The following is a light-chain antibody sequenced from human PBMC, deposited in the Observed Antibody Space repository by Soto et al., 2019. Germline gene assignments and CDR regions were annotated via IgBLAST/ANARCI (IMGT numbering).Light chain of an antibody. CDR1: SSNIGAGYE. J-gene: IGLJ1*01. V-gene: IGLV1-40*01. CDR3: QSYDSSLSGYV. CDR2: GNN. Sequence: QPVLTQPPSVSGGPGQRVTISCTGSSSNIGAGYEVHWYQQLPGTAPKLLIYGNNNRPSGVPDRFSGSKSGTSASLAITGLQAEDEADYYCQSYDSSLSGYVFGTGTKLTVL.